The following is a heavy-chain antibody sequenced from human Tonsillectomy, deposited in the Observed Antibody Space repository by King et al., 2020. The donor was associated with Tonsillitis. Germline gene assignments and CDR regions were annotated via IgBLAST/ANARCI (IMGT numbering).Heavy chain of an antibody. Sequence: DVQLVESGGGLVKPGGSLRLSCAASGFTFSGYNMNWVRQAPGKGLEWVSSISSTSSYIYYADSVRGRFTISRDNAKNSLYLQMNSLRAEDTAVYYCASGAWLVRVWGQGTLVTVSS. V-gene: IGHV3-21*01. CDR3: ASGAWLVRV. D-gene: IGHD6-19*01. CDR2: ISSTSSYI. J-gene: IGHJ4*02. CDR1: GFTFSGYN.